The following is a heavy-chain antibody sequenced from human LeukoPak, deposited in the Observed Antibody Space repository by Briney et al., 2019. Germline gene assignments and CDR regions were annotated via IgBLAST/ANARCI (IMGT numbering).Heavy chain of an antibody. CDR2: ISSSSSYI. D-gene: IGHD3-22*01. V-gene: IGHV3-21*01. Sequence: GGSLRLSCAASGFTFSSYSMNWVRQAPGKGLEWVSSISSSSSYIYYADSVKGRFTISRDNAKNSLYLQMNSLRAEDTAVYYCARELNYCESSLFYWGQGTLVTVSS. CDR1: GFTFSSYS. J-gene: IGHJ4*02. CDR3: ARELNYCESSLFY.